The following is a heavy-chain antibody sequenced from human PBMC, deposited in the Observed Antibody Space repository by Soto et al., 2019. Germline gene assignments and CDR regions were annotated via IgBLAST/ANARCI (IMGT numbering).Heavy chain of an antibody. CDR3: AKVEVVVTYGMDV. V-gene: IGHV3-23*01. Sequence: GRSVRLACSSCGCTFSGDAIRWVRQAPGKGLEWVSAISGSGGSTYYADSVKGRFTISRDNSKNTLYLQMNSLRAEDTAVYYCAKVEVVVTYGMDVWGQGTTVNVSS. J-gene: IGHJ6*02. CDR1: GCTFSGDA. D-gene: IGHD3-22*01. CDR2: ISGSGGST.